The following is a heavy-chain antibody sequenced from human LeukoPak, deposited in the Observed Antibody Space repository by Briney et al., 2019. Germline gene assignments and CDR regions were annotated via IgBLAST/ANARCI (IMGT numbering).Heavy chain of an antibody. CDR1: GFTFRSYA. CDR3: VKEQEHYYGSGSPNWVAFDS. CDR2: ICCSGGST. V-gene: IGHV3-64D*06. D-gene: IGHD3-10*01. J-gene: IGHJ3*02. Sequence: GGSLRLSCSASGFTFRSYAVHWVREAPGKGLEYVSAICCSGGSTYYADSVKGSFNISRDNSKNTLYLQMSSLRAEDTAVYYCVKEQEHYYGSGSPNWVAFDSWGQGTMVTVSS.